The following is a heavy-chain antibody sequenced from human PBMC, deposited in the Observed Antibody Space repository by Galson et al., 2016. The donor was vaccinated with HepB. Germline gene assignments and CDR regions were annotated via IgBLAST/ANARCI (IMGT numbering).Heavy chain of an antibody. D-gene: IGHD2-15*01. CDR3: TRDRWWLYLDY. V-gene: IGHV3-11*05. CDR2: ISTSGSYT. J-gene: IGHJ4*02. Sequence: SLRLSCAASGFTFSDYYMSWIRQAPGKGLEWVSYISTSGSYTKYADSVKGRFTISRDNAKKSLYLQMNSLRAEDTAVYYCTRDRWWLYLDYWGKGALVTVSS. CDR1: GFTFSDYY.